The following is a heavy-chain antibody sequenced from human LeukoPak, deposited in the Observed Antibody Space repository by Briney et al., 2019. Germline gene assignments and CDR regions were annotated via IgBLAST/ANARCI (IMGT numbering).Heavy chain of an antibody. J-gene: IGHJ4*02. CDR3: ARDERYDSSGYPSDY. V-gene: IGHV1-18*01. CDR1: GYTFTSYG. D-gene: IGHD3-22*01. CDR2: ISAYNGNT. Sequence: ASVKVSCKASGYTFTSYGISWVRQAPGQGLEWMGWISAYNGNTNYAQKLQGRVTMTTDTSTSTAYMELSRLRSDDTAVYYCARDERYDSSGYPSDYWGQGTLVTVSS.